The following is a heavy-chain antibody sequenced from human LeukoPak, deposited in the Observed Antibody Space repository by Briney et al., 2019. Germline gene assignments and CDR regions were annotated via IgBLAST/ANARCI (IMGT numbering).Heavy chain of an antibody. J-gene: IGHJ4*02. D-gene: IGHD4-17*01. CDR2: ISAYNGNT. Sequence: ASVKVSCKASGYTFTSYGISWVRQAPGQGLEWMGWISAYNGNTNYAQKLQGRVTMTTDTSTSRAYMELRSLRSDDTAVYYCASAKPFGDYLIWGQGTLVTVSS. CDR3: ASAKPFGDYLI. V-gene: IGHV1-18*01. CDR1: GYTFTSYG.